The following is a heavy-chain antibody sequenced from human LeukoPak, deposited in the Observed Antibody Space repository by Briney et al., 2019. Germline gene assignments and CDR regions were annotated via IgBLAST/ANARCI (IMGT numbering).Heavy chain of an antibody. J-gene: IGHJ5*02. V-gene: IGHV4-61*02. CDR3: ARVTVLSLDP. Sequence: SETLSLTCTVSGGSISSGSYYWSWIRQPAGKGLEWIGRIYTSGSTNYNPSLKSRVTISVDTSKNQFSLKLSSVTAADTAVYYCARVTVLSLDPWGQGTLVTVSS. CDR2: IYTSGST. D-gene: IGHD3-16*01. CDR1: GGSISSGSYY.